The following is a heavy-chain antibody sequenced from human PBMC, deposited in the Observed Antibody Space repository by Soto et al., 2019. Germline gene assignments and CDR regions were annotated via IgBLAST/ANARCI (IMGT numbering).Heavy chain of an antibody. CDR2: IYYSGST. CDR3: ARGLSSDFDY. J-gene: IGHJ4*02. V-gene: IGHV4-59*08. CDR1: GGSISSYY. Sequence: SETLSLTCTVSGGSISSYYWSWIRQPPGKGLEWIGYIYYSGSTNYNPSLKSRVTISVDTSKNQFSLKLSSVTAADTAVYYCARGLSSDFDYWGQGTLVTVSS.